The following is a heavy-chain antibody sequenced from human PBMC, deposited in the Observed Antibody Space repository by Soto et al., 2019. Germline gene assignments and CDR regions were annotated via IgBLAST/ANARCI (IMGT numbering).Heavy chain of an antibody. CDR1: RFTFSDYS. D-gene: IGHD3-22*01. CDR2: ISSSGSTI. J-gene: IGHJ6*02. V-gene: IGHV3-11*01. Sequence: GGSLRLSCTASRFTFSDYSMSWIRQAPGKGLEWVSYISSSGSTIYYADSVKGRFTISRDNAKNSLYLQMNSLRAEDTAVYYCARTYYYDSSAYYYGGDYYYFGMGVWGQGTTVTVSS. CDR3: ARTYYYDSSAYYYGGDYYYFGMGV.